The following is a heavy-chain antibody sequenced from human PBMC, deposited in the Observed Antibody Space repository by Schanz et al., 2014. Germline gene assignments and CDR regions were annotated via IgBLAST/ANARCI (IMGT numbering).Heavy chain of an antibody. CDR1: GYTFTSYS. D-gene: IGHD2-2*01. CDR2: INLSGGST. J-gene: IGHJ5*02. CDR3: ARDRRRYCSTASCLHDNWFDP. Sequence: QVQLVQSGPEVEKPGASVKVSCKASGYTFTSYSMHWVRQAPGQGLEWMGIINLSGGSTNNAQKFQGRLTMTRDTSTSTVYMELRSLRSDDTAVYYCARDRRRYCSTASCLHDNWFDPWGQGTLVTVSS. V-gene: IGHV1-46*01.